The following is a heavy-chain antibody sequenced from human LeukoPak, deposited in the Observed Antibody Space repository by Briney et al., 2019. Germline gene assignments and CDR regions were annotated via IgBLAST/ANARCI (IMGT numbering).Heavy chain of an antibody. V-gene: IGHV3-48*03. CDR2: ISSSGSTI. Sequence: GGSLRLSCAASGFTFSSYEMNWVRQAPGKGLEWVSYISSSGSTIYYADSVKGRFTISRDSAKNSLHLQMNSLRAEDTAVYYCAREPGRIAVFDYWGQGTLVTVSS. J-gene: IGHJ4*02. CDR3: AREPGRIAVFDY. CDR1: GFTFSSYE. D-gene: IGHD6-19*01.